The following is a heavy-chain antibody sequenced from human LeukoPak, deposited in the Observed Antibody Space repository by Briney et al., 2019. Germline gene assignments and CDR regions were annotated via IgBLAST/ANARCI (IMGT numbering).Heavy chain of an antibody. CDR2: ISSSSSYI. V-gene: IGHV3-21*01. CDR1: GFTFSSYS. Sequence: PGGSLRLSCAASGFTFSSYSMNWVRQAPGKGLEWVSSISSSSSYIYYADSVKGRFTISRDNAKSSLYLQMNSLRAEDTAVYYCARDGSYYDSSGYYGPFGYWGQGTLVTVSS. D-gene: IGHD3-22*01. J-gene: IGHJ4*02. CDR3: ARDGSYYDSSGYYGPFGY.